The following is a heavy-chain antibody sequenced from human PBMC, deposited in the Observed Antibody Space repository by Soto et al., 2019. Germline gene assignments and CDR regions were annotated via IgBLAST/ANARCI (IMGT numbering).Heavy chain of an antibody. J-gene: IGHJ4*02. CDR3: ARGQRGYSF. D-gene: IGHD5-18*01. Sequence: QVQLQESGPGLVKPSETLSLTCTVSGGSVSSGSYYWSWIRQPPGKGLEWIGYINYSGTTNYNPSFNSRVTTPVDTSKNQFSLNLSSVTAADTAVYYCARGQRGYSFWGQGTLVTVSS. CDR1: GGSVSSGSYY. CDR2: INYSGTT. V-gene: IGHV4-61*01.